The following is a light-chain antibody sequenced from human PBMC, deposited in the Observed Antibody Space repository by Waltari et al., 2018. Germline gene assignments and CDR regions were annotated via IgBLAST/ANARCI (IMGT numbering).Light chain of an antibody. V-gene: IGLV2-14*03. CDR2: DVN. J-gene: IGLJ3*02. Sequence: WFQHHPGKAPKPIIHDVNKRPSGVSSRFSASKSDNTASLTISGLQAEDEANYYCTSFRSGASWVFGGGTTLTVL. CDR3: TSFRSGASWV.